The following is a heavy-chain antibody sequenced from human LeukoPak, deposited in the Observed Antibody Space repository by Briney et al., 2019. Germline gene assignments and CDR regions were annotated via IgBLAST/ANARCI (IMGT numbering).Heavy chain of an antibody. CDR1: GFSFSSNG. CDR3: ARGVVAPDN. D-gene: IGHD3-10*01. Sequence: GGSLRLSCAASGFSFSSNGMSWVRQAPGKGLEWVSAIGAGGASTFYADSVKGRFAISRDNSKNTMYLQMNSPRVEDTAIYYCARGVVAPDNWGQGTLVTVSS. V-gene: IGHV3-23*01. CDR2: IGAGGAST. J-gene: IGHJ4*02.